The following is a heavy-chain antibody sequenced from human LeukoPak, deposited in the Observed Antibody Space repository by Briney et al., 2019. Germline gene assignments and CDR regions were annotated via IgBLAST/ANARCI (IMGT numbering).Heavy chain of an antibody. V-gene: IGHV3-72*01. J-gene: IGHJ3*02. CDR2: TRNKANSYTT. Sequence: PGGSLRLSCAASGFTFSDHYMDWVRQAPGKGLEWVGRTRNKANSYTTEYAASVKGRFTISRDDSKNSLYLQMNSLRAEDTAVYYCTRHRSGGSQDDAFDIWGQGTMVTVSS. CDR1: GFTFSDHY. D-gene: IGHD2-15*01. CDR3: TRHRSGGSQDDAFDI.